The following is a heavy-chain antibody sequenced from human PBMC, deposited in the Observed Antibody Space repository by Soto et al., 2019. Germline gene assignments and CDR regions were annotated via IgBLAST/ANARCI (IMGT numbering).Heavy chain of an antibody. CDR2: ISTYDDKT. Sequence: QVQLVQSGAEVKTPGASVKVSCRASGYSFRTHGISWVRQAPGQGLEWMGWISTYDDKTNFPQKFQGRITMTPDTSTSTAYMELRSLRSDDTAVYFCARDLGYCNSSGCFRNWFDPWGQGTLVTVSS. D-gene: IGHD2-15*01. CDR1: GYSFRTHG. V-gene: IGHV1-18*01. J-gene: IGHJ5*02. CDR3: ARDLGYCNSSGCFRNWFDP.